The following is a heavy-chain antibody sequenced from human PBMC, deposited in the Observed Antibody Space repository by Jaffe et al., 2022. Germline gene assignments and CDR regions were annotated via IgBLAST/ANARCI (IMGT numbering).Heavy chain of an antibody. CDR1: GFTFSSYA. Sequence: EVQLLESGGGLVQPGGSLRLSCAASGFTFSSYAMSWVRQAPGKGLEWVSAISASGISTYYADSVRGRFTISRDSSKNTLFLQMNSLRAEDTAIYYCAKKGCSGGTCYLYSFDYWGQGILVTVSS. CDR2: ISASGIST. J-gene: IGHJ4*02. CDR3: AKKGCSGGTCYLYSFDY. V-gene: IGHV3-23*01. D-gene: IGHD2-15*01.